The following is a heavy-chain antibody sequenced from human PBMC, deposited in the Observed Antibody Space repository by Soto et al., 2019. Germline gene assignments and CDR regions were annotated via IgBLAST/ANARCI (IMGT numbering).Heavy chain of an antibody. V-gene: IGHV6-1*01. CDR1: GDSVSSNSAA. CDR3: ARGRWGCGRRDTDSFDF. J-gene: IGHJ3*01. Sequence: SQTLSLTCAISGDSVSSNSAAWNWIRQSPSRGLEWLGRTYYKSKWYTDYAVSVKSRITVNPDTSKNQFSLQLNSVTPEDTDMYYCARGRWGCGRRDTDSFDFLGQRIM. D-gene: IGHD2-8*02. CDR2: TYYKSKWYT.